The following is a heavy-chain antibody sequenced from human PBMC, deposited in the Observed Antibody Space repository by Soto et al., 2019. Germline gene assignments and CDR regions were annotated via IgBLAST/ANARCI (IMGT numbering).Heavy chain of an antibody. D-gene: IGHD3-3*01. V-gene: IGHV3-15*07. CDR2: IKSKTDGGTT. CDR3: TTDLEIGTIFGVVISNYYYYGMDV. Sequence: GGSLRLSCAASGFTFCNAWMNWVRQAPRKGLEWVGRIKSKTDGGTTDYAAPVKGRFTISRDDSKNTLYLQMNSLKTEDTAVYYCTTDLEIGTIFGVVISNYYYYGMDVWGQGTTVTVSS. J-gene: IGHJ6*02. CDR1: GFTFCNAW.